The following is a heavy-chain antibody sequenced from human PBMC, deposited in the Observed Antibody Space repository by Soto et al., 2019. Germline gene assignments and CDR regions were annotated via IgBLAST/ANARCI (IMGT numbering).Heavy chain of an antibody. D-gene: IGHD5-12*01. V-gene: IGHV3-48*01. CDR2: ITSTSTI. Sequence: GSLRLSCAASGFTFSSYSMNWVRQAPGKGLEWVSYITSTSTIYYADSVKGRFTISRDNAKNSLYLQMNSLRAEDTAVYYCAKDPRGYSGNGYFDYWGQGALVTVSS. CDR1: GFTFSSYS. J-gene: IGHJ4*02. CDR3: AKDPRGYSGNGYFDY.